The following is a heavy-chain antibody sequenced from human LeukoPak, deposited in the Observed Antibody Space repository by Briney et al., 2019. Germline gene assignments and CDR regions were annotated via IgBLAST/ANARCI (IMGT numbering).Heavy chain of an antibody. D-gene: IGHD6-19*01. Sequence: PGGSLRLSCAASGFTVSSNFMTWVRQAPGKGLEWVSVIYSDNNTYYADSVKGRFTVSRDNSKNSLYLQMNSLRAEDTAVYYCAKGYSNGYGAWGQGTLVTVSS. V-gene: IGHV3-53*01. CDR2: IYSDNNT. CDR3: AKGYSNGYGA. CDR1: GFTVSSNF. J-gene: IGHJ5*02.